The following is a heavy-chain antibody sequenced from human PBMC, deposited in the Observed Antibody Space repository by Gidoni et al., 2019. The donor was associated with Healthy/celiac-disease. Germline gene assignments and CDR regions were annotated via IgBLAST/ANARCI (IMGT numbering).Heavy chain of an antibody. V-gene: IGHV1-24*01. CDR3: ATGMVEGYYYYGMDV. Sequence: LQAPGKGLEWMGGFDPEDGETIYAQKFQGRVTMTEDTSTDTAYMELSSLRSEDTAVYYCATGMVEGYYYYGMDVWGQGTTVTVSS. CDR2: FDPEDGET. J-gene: IGHJ6*02. D-gene: IGHD2-15*01.